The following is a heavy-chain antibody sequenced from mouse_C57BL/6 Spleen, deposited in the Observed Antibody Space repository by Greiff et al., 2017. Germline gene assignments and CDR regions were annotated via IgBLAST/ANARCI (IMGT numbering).Heavy chain of an antibody. Sequence: KVEESGGGLVQPGGSLSLSCAASGFTFTDYYMSWVRQPPGKALEWLGFIRNKANGYTTEYSASVKGRFTISRDNSQSILYLQMNALRAEDSATYYCARGPYGSSYFDVWGTGTTVTVSS. V-gene: IGHV7-3*01. CDR2: IRNKANGYTT. CDR1: GFTFTDYY. D-gene: IGHD1-1*01. J-gene: IGHJ1*03. CDR3: ARGPYGSSYFDV.